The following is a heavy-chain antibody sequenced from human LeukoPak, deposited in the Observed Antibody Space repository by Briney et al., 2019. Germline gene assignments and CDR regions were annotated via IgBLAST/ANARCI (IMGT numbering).Heavy chain of an antibody. D-gene: IGHD2-15*01. V-gene: IGHV4-59*08. CDR2: IFYTGIR. J-gene: IGHJ4*02. CDR3: DREYCSGGSCYHFDY. CDR1: GASISSYF. Sequence: SETLSHTCSVSGASISSYFWTWIRQAPGKGLESIGHIFYTGIRNYNPSLQSRVTMSIDTSTNQFSLQLRSVTAADTAVYSCDREYCSGGSCYHFDYWGQGTLVTVSS.